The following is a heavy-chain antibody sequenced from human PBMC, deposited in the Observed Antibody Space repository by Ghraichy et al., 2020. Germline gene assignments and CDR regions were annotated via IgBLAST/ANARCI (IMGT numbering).Heavy chain of an antibody. V-gene: IGHV3-15*07. CDR1: GFTFNNAW. CDR3: VRGIRSVWPPGD. CDR2: IKSKTDGGTR. J-gene: IGHJ1*01. D-gene: IGHD6-19*01. Sequence: GGSLRLSCAASGFTFNNAWMNWVRQAPGKGLEWVGRIKSKTDGGTREYAAPVKDRFTISRDDSKNTLYLQMNSLKTEDTAVYYCVRGIRSVWPPGDWGQGTLVTVSS.